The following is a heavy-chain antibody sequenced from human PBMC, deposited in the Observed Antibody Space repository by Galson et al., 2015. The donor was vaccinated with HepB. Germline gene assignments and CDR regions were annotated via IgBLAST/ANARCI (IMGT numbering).Heavy chain of an antibody. Sequence: SLRLSCAASGFTFSIYAMSWVRQAPGKGLEWVSAITGSSGNTYYADSVKGRFTISRDNSKNTLYLQMNSLRAEDTAVYYCAKEVEDGYSYGPFDYWGQGTLVTVSS. J-gene: IGHJ4*02. V-gene: IGHV3-23*01. CDR2: ITGSSGNT. D-gene: IGHD5-18*01. CDR1: GFTFSIYA. CDR3: AKEVEDGYSYGPFDY.